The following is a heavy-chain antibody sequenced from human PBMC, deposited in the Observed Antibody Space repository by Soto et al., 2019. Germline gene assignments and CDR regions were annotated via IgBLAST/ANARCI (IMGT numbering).Heavy chain of an antibody. V-gene: IGHV3-21*02. CDR1: GFIFATHT. D-gene: IGHD4-4*01. Sequence: VQLVESGGGLVKPGGSLRLSCAASGFIFATHTINWVRQAPGKGLEWVSSITGSGIYTRYPDSVKGRFTISRDNAKASLYLPMKSLGAEDTAAYYWVKEGISNYSENVDYWGQGTLVTVSS. CDR2: ITGSGIYT. CDR3: VKEGISNYSENVDY. J-gene: IGHJ4*02.